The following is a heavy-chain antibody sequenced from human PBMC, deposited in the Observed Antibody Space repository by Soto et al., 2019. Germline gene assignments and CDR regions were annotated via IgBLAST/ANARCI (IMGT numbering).Heavy chain of an antibody. J-gene: IGHJ3*02. V-gene: IGHV4-59*01. CDR1: GGSISSYY. D-gene: IGHD3-3*01. CDR2: IYYSGST. Sequence: QVQLQESGPGLVKPSETLSLTCTVSGGSISSYYWSWIRQPPGKGLEWIGYIYYSGSTNYNPSLKSRVTISVDTSKNQFSLKLSSVTAADTAVYYCARSFWSGDGTRNDAFDIWGQGTMVTVSS. CDR3: ARSFWSGDGTRNDAFDI.